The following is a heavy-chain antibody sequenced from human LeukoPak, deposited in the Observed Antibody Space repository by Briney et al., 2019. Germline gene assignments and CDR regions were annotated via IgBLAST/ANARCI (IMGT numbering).Heavy chain of an antibody. CDR2: ISRNSDST. CDR3: VKDIESGSYRYGGYFDY. Sequence: NPGGSMRLSCAASGFPFDDEAMHWVRQAPGKGLEWVAGISRNSDSTGYADSVKGRFTISRDNAKNSLYLQMNSLRAEDMAFYYCVKDIESGSYRYGGYFDYWGQGTLVTVSS. J-gene: IGHJ4*02. CDR1: GFPFDDEA. D-gene: IGHD1-26*01. V-gene: IGHV3-9*03.